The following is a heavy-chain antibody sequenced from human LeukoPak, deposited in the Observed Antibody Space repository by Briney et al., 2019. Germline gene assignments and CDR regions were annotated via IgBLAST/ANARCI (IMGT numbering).Heavy chain of an antibody. CDR3: ARGGAEAVAGSLDF. D-gene: IGHD6-19*01. CDR1: GGTFKKYA. Sequence: SVTVSCKASGGTFKKYAIYWVRQAPGQGLEWLGGIIPVFGTPNYAQKFQGRVTITTDESTTTGYMELSSLKSEDTAVYYCARGGAEAVAGSLDFWGQGTLVTVPS. V-gene: IGHV1-69*05. CDR2: IIPVFGTP. J-gene: IGHJ4*02.